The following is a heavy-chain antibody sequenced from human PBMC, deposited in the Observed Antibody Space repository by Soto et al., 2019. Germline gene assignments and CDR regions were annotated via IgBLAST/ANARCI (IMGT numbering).Heavy chain of an antibody. J-gene: IGHJ6*02. D-gene: IGHD6-13*01. V-gene: IGHV3-33*01. Sequence: SGGSLRLSCAASGFTFSSYGMHWVRQAPGKGLEWVAVIWYDGSNKYYADSVKGRFTISRDNSKNTLYLQMNSLRAEDTAVYYCARSIAAAGTGGMDVWGQGTTVTVSS. CDR3: ARSIAAAGTGGMDV. CDR2: IWYDGSNK. CDR1: GFTFSSYG.